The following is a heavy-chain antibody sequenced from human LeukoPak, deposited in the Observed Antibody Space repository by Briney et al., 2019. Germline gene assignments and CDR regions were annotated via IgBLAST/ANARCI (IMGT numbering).Heavy chain of an antibody. V-gene: IGHV3-7*01. Sequence: GSLRLSCAASGFTFSTYWMTWVRQAPGKGLEWVANIKEDGSEKYYVDSVKGRFTISRDNAMNSLYLQMNSLRAEDTGVYYCARDSTPEALGGYGDSPILDYWGQGTLVTVSS. CDR1: GFTFSTYW. CDR2: IKEDGSEK. J-gene: IGHJ4*02. D-gene: IGHD4-17*01. CDR3: ARDSTPEALGGYGDSPILDY.